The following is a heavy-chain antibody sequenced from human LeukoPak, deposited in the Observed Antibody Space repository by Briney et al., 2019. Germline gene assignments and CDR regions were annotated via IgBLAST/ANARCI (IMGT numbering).Heavy chain of an antibody. CDR2: INTYNVNT. CDR3: ARDGFRGPSDY. V-gene: IGHV1-18*01. J-gene: IGHJ4*02. Sequence: GSSVQVSCKASGYTFSSYGVSWVRQAPGQGLEWMGWINTYNVNTNYAQKFQGRVTMTTDTSTSTAYMELRSLRSDDTALYYCARDGFRGPSDYWGQGTLVTVSS. CDR1: GYTFSSYG. D-gene: IGHD3-16*01.